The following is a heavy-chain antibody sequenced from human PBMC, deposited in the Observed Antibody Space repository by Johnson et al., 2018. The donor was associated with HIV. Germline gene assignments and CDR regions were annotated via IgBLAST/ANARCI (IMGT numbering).Heavy chain of an antibody. J-gene: IGHJ3*02. Sequence: VQLVESGGGVVQPGRSLRLSCAASGFTFSSYAMHWVRQAPGKGLEWVSGISWNSGSIGYVDSVKGRFTISRDNAKNSLFLQMNSLRAEDTALYYCGRESSPWGGDYAGYGLDIWGQGTRVAVSS. CDR3: GRESSPWGGDYAGYGLDI. CDR1: GFTFSSYA. CDR2: ISWNSGSI. D-gene: IGHD4-17*01. V-gene: IGHV3-9*01.